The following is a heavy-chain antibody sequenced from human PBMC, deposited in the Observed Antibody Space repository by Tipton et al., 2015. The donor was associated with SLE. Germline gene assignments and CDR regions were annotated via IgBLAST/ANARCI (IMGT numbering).Heavy chain of an antibody. CDR2: IYYSGST. J-gene: IGHJ4*02. Sequence: TLSLTCTVSGGSISSGGYYWSWIRQHPGKGLEWIGYIYYSGSTYYNPSLKSRVTISVDTSKNQFSLKLSSVTAADTAVYYCARADLNWNYFDYWGQGTLVTVSS. CDR1: GGSISSGGYY. CDR3: ARADLNWNYFDY. V-gene: IGHV4-31*03. D-gene: IGHD1-1*01.